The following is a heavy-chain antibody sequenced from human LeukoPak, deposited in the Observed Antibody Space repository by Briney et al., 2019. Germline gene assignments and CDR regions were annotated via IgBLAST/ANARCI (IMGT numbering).Heavy chain of an antibody. CDR2: ITSSSSYM. CDR3: ARDPYSGGYGAYYYYYMDV. J-gene: IGHJ6*03. D-gene: IGHD6-19*01. V-gene: IGHV3-21*01. Sequence: GGSLRLSCAASGFTFSSYNMNWVRRTPGKGLEWVSSITSSSSYMFYADSVRGRFTISRDNAENSLYLQMNSLRDEDTAVYYCARDPYSGGYGAYYYYYMDVWGKGTTVTVSS. CDR1: GFTFSSYN.